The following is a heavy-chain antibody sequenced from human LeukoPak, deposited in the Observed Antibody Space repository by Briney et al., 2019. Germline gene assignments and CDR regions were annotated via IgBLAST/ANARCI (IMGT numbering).Heavy chain of an antibody. D-gene: IGHD3-22*01. CDR1: GGSISSGDYY. CDR3: ARESGTYDRNSDY. V-gene: IGHV4-31*03. Sequence: SETLSLTRTVSGGSISSGDYYWSWIRQPPGKGLEWIGYIYYSGSTYYNPSLESRVTISVDTSKNQFSLNLTSVTAADTAVYYCARESGTYDRNSDYWGQGTLVTVSS. J-gene: IGHJ4*02. CDR2: IYYSGST.